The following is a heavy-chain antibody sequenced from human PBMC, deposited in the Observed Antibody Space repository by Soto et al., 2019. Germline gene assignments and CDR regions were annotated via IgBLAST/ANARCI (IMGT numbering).Heavy chain of an antibody. V-gene: IGHV4-59*01. Sequence: QVQLQESGPGLVEPSETLSLTCAVSGGSMSFYSWSWIRQPRGKGLEWIGYIHHSGDTDYNPSLKSRVTISVDRPQNQLSLKLTSVTTADTAVYYCARAHCSNGICYAFDIWGPWTKVTVSS. CDR3: ARAHCSNGICYAFDI. D-gene: IGHD2-8*01. CDR1: GGSMSFYS. CDR2: IHHSGDT. J-gene: IGHJ3*02.